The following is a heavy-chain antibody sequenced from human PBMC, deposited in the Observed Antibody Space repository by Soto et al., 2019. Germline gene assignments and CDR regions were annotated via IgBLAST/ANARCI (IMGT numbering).Heavy chain of an antibody. CDR2: IYHGVST. CDR3: ARVGPWVPYYYDTSPYPFENWFDH. Sequence: SETLSLTCAVSGYSISSGYYWGWLRQPPGKGLEWIGSIYHGVSTYYNPSLNSRVTLSIDMTNNHVSLILNSVTAADTAVYYCARVGPWVPYYYDTSPYPFENWFDHWGQGTLVTVS. CDR1: GYSISSGYY. J-gene: IGHJ5*02. V-gene: IGHV4-38-2*01. D-gene: IGHD3-22*01.